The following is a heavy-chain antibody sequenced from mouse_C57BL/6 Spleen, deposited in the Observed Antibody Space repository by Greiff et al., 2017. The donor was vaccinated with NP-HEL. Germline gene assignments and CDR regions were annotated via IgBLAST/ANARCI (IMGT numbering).Heavy chain of an antibody. D-gene: IGHD2-4*01. V-gene: IGHV1-5*01. CDR3: TRGGHYDHEGFAY. CDR1: GYTFTSYW. CDR2: IYPGNSDT. J-gene: IGHJ3*01. Sequence: EVQLQESGTVLARPGASVKMSCKTSGYTFTSYWMHWVKQRPGPGLDWIGAIYPGNSDTSYNQKFKGKAKLTAVTSASTAYMELSSLTNEDSAVYYCTRGGHYDHEGFAYWGQGTLVTVSA.